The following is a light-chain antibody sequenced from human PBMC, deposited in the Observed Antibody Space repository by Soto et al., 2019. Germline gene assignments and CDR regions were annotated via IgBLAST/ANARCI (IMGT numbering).Light chain of an antibody. CDR1: SSDVGGYNY. Sequence: QSALTQPRSVSGSPGQSVTIYCTGTSSDVGGYNYVSWYQQHSGKAPKFMIYDVSKRPSGVPDRFSGSKSGNTASLTISGLQAEDEADYYCCSYAGSYRYVFGTGTKLTVL. CDR2: DVS. CDR3: CSYAGSYRYV. J-gene: IGLJ1*01. V-gene: IGLV2-11*01.